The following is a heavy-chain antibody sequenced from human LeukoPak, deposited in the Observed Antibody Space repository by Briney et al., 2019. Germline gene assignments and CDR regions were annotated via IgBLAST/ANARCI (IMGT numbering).Heavy chain of an antibody. CDR2: IYYSGST. D-gene: IGHD3-22*01. CDR1: GGSISSYY. V-gene: IGHV4-59*01. Sequence: SETLSLTCTVSGGSISSYYWSWIRLPPGKGLEWIGCIYYSGSTNYNPSLKSRVTISVDTSKNQFSLKLSSVTAADTAVYYCARGWGRYYYDSSGSAFDIWGQGTMVTVSS. CDR3: ARGWGRYYYDSSGSAFDI. J-gene: IGHJ3*02.